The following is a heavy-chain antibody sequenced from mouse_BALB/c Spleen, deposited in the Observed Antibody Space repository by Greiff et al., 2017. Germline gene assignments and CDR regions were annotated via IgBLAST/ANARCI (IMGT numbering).Heavy chain of an antibody. J-gene: IGHJ4*01. CDR2: IDPANGNT. Sequence: EVQLQQSGAELVKPGASVKLSCTASGFNIKDTYMHWVKQRPEQGLEWIGRIDPANGNTKYDPKFQGKATITADTSSNTAYLQLSSLTSEDTAVYYCASLIYYDAMDYWGQGTSVTVSS. CDR3: ASLIYYDAMDY. D-gene: IGHD2-1*01. V-gene: IGHV14-3*02. CDR1: GFNIKDTY.